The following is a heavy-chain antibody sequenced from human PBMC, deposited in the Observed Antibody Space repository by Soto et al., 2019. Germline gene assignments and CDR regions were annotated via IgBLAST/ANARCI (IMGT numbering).Heavy chain of an antibody. V-gene: IGHV3-11*01. D-gene: IGHD6-13*01. CDR3: ARGAIAAARTWFDY. J-gene: IGHJ4*02. Sequence: GGSLRLSCAASGFTFSDYYMSWIRQAAGKGLEWVSYISSSGSTIYYADSAKGRFTISRDNAKNSLYLQMNSLRAEDPAAYYCARGAIAAARTWFDYWGQGTLVTVSS. CDR2: ISSSGSTI. CDR1: GFTFSDYY.